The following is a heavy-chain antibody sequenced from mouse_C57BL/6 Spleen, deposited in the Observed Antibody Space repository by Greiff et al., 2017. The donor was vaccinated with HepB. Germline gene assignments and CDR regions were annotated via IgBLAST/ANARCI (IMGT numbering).Heavy chain of an antibody. V-gene: IGHV1-62-2*01. CDR2: FYPRSGSI. CDR1: GYTFTEYT. CDR3: ARHDYDGYYVPYFDY. D-gene: IGHD2-3*01. J-gene: IGHJ2*01. Sequence: QVQLQQSGAELVKPGASVKLSCKASGYTFTEYTIHWVKQRSGQGLEWIGWFYPRSGSIKYNEKFKDKATLTADKSSSTVDMELSRLTSEDSAVYFCARHDYDGYYVPYFDYWGQGTTLTVSS.